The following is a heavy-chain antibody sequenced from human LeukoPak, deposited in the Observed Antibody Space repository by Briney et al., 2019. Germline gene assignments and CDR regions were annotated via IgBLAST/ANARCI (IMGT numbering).Heavy chain of an antibody. D-gene: IGHD2-21*02. CDR2: IYYGGST. CDR1: GGSISSSSYF. V-gene: IGHV4-39*01. CDR3: ARGGYCGGDCYFYY. J-gene: IGHJ4*02. Sequence: SEPLSLTCTVSGGSISSSSYFWGWIRQPPGKGLEWYGSIYYGGSTYYNPSLKSRVTISVDTSKNQFSLKLSSVTAADTAVYYCARGGYCGGDCYFYYWGQGNLVTVS.